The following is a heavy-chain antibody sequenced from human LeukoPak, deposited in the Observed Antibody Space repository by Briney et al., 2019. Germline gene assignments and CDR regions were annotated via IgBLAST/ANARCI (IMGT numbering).Heavy chain of an antibody. D-gene: IGHD6-19*01. CDR3: ARDQGSSGGFDY. V-gene: IGHV1-2*02. J-gene: IGHJ4*02. CDR1: GYTFTSYG. CDR2: INPNNGGT. Sequence: ASVKVSCKASGYTFTSYGISWVRQAPGQGLEWMGWINPNNGGTNYAQKFQGRVTMTRDTSISTAYMELSSLRSEDTAVYYCARDQGSSGGFDYWGQGTLVTVSS.